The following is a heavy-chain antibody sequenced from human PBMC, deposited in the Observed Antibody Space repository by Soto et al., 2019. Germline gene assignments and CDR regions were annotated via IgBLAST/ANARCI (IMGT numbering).Heavy chain of an antibody. V-gene: IGHV1-18*01. J-gene: IGHJ3*02. CDR3: ARELRVGANTEAFKI. D-gene: IGHD1-26*01. CDR2: ISPYSGKT. CDR1: GYAFSSFG. Sequence: QAQLVQSGAEVRKPGASVKVSCKASGYAFSSFGINWVRQAPGQGLEWIGWISPYSGKTVYLQKLQDRVTMTTDTSATTAYMDLRTLRSDDTAMYYCARELRVGANTEAFKIWGQGTMITVSS.